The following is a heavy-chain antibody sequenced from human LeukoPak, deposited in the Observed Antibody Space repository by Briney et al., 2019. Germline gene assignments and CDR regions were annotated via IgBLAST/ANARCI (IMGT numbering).Heavy chain of an antibody. D-gene: IGHD6-19*01. CDR3: AKNSSGGYSDY. J-gene: IGHJ4*02. CDR1: GYTFTSSG. CDR2: ISTYTGYS. Sequence: ASVKVSCKASGYTFTSSGISWVRHAPGQGLEWMGWISTYTGYSKYAQNLQGRVTMTADTSTSTAYMELSSLRSDDTVVYYCAKNSSGGYSDYWGQGTLVTVSS. V-gene: IGHV1-18*01.